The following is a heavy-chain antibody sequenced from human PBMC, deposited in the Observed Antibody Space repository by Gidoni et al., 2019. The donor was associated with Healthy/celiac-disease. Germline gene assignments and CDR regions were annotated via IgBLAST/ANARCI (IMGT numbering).Heavy chain of an antibody. D-gene: IGHD6-19*01. CDR3: AVKGSSGWSYYFDY. CDR1: GYTFTSYD. V-gene: IGHV1-8*01. J-gene: IGHJ4*02. CDR2: MNPNSGNT. Sequence: QVQLVQSGAEVKKPGASVKVSCKASGYTFTSYDINWVRQATGQGLERMGWMNPNSGNTGYAQKFQGRVTMTRNTSISTAYMELSSLRSEDTAVYYCAVKGSSGWSYYFDYWGQGTLVTVSS.